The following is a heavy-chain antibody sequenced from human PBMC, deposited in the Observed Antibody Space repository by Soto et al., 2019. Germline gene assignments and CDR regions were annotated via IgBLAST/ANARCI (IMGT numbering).Heavy chain of an antibody. CDR1: GFTFSNAW. D-gene: IGHD3-3*01. CDR2: IKSKTDGGTT. CDR3: TLPGPYYDFWSGYLADY. V-gene: IGHV3-15*01. J-gene: IGHJ4*02. Sequence: GGSLRLSCAASGFTFSNAWMSWVRQAPGKGLEWVGRIKSKTDGGTTDYAAPVKGRFTISRDDSKNTLYLQMNSLKTEDTAVYYCTLPGPYYDFWSGYLADYWGQGTLVTVSS.